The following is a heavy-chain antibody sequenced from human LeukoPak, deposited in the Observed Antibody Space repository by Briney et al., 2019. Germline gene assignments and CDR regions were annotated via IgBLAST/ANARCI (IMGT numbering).Heavy chain of an antibody. V-gene: IGHV3-30*18. CDR2: ISYDGSNK. J-gene: IGHJ6*02. D-gene: IGHD4-23*01. CDR3: AKDLSVGGNSRDYYYYGMDV. CDR1: GFTFSSYG. Sequence: PGGSLRLSCAASGFTFSSYGMHWVRQAPGKGLEWVAVISYDGSNKYHADSVKGRFTISRDNSKNTLYLQMNSLRAEDTAVYYCAKDLSVGGNSRDYYYYGMDVWGQGTTVTVSS.